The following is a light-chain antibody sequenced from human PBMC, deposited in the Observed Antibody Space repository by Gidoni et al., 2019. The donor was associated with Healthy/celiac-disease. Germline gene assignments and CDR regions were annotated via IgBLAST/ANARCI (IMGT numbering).Light chain of an antibody. V-gene: IGKV3-11*01. CDR2: DAS. Sequence: EIVLTQSPAPLSLSPGERATLSCRASQRVSSYVAWYQQKPGQAPRLLIYDASNRATGIPARFSGSGSGTDFTLTISSLEPEDFAVYYCQQRSNWYTFGQGTKLEIK. CDR1: QRVSSY. CDR3: QQRSNWYT. J-gene: IGKJ2*01.